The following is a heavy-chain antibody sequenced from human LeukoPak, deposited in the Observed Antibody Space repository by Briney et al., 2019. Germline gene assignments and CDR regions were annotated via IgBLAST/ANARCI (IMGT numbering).Heavy chain of an antibody. CDR2: IYDSGST. V-gene: IGHV4-39*07. Sequence: SETLSLTCTVSGGSIRSSYYYWGWIRQPPGKGLEWIGSIYDSGSTYYNPSLKSRVTISVDTSKNQFSLKLSSVTAADTAVYYCATFYYYYYGMDVWGQGTTVTVSS. J-gene: IGHJ6*02. CDR3: ATFYYYYYGMDV. CDR1: GGSIRSSYYY.